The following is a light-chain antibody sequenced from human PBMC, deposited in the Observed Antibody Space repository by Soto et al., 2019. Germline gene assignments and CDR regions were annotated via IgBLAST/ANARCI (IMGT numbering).Light chain of an antibody. V-gene: IGKV3-15*01. CDR2: GAF. CDR3: QQYNKWPMYN. Sequence: EIVVTQSPATLSVSPGERATLSCRASQSVSRNLAWYQQKPGQATTLLIYGAFTRATGIPARFSDSVSGTEITPTISRLQSEDFAVYYCQQYNKWPMYNFGQGTKLEIK. J-gene: IGKJ2*01. CDR1: QSVSRN.